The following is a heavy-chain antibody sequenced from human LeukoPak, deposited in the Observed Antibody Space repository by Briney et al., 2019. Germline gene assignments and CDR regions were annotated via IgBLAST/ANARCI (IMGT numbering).Heavy chain of an antibody. D-gene: IGHD2-2*01. Sequence: ASVKVSCKASGYTFTSYGISWVRQAPGQGLEWMGWISAYNGNTNYAQKLQGRVTMTTDTSTSTAYMELRSLRSDDTAVYYCARSNIVVVPAANYYGMDVWGQGTTVTVSS. V-gene: IGHV1-18*01. CDR2: ISAYNGNT. CDR1: GYTFTSYG. J-gene: IGHJ6*02. CDR3: ARSNIVVVPAANYYGMDV.